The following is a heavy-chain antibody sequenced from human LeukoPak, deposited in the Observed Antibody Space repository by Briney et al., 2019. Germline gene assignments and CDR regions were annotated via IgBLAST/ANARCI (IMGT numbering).Heavy chain of an antibody. CDR2: ISYDGSNK. V-gene: IGHV3-30-3*01. D-gene: IGHD2-8*01. CDR3: TSLSDAIESFGTRNN. J-gene: IGHJ4*02. Sequence: GGSLRLSCAASGFTFSTYAMHWVRQAPGKGLEWVAVISYDGSNKYYADSVKGRFTISRDNSKNTLYLQMNSLRAEDTAVYYCTSLSDAIESFGTRNNWGQGTLVTVSS. CDR1: GFTFSTYA.